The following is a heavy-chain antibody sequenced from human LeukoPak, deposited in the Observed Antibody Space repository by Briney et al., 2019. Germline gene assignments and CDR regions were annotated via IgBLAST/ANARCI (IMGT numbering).Heavy chain of an antibody. J-gene: IGHJ6*02. V-gene: IGHV4-59*01. CDR3: ARLGYCSGGSCYRKYYYYGMDV. CDR1: GGSISSYY. D-gene: IGHD2-15*01. Sequence: PSETLSLTCTVSGGSISSYYWSWIRQPPGKGLEWIGYIYYSGSTNYNPSLKSRVTKSVDTSKNQFSLKLSSVTAADTAVYYCARLGYCSGGSCYRKYYYYGMDVWGQGTTVTVSS. CDR2: IYYSGST.